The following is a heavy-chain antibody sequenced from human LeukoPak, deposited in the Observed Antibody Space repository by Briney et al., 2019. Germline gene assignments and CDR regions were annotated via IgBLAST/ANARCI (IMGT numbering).Heavy chain of an antibody. D-gene: IGHD2-15*01. CDR3: AIQNGYCSGGSCYTFDY. CDR1: GGSFSGYY. Sequence: SETLSLTCAVYGGSFSGYYWSWIRQPPGKGLEWSGEINHSGSTNYNPSLKSRVTISVDTSKNQFSLKLSSVTAADTAVYYCAIQNGYCSGGSCYTFDYWGQGTLVTVSS. J-gene: IGHJ4*02. V-gene: IGHV4-34*01. CDR2: INHSGST.